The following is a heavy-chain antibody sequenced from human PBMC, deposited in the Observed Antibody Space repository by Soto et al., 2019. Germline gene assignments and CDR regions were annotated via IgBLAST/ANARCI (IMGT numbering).Heavy chain of an antibody. CDR3: ARGLITGSHYSGGWYYFDS. D-gene: IGHD6-19*01. V-gene: IGHV4-59*11. Sequence: SVTLSVPCTVSEGTSVDLGGRRISKPQGKGLEWIGYIYYSGSTNYNPSLKSRVTISVDTSNSQFSLELSSVTAADTAVYYCARGLITGSHYSGGWYYFDSWGQGTQVTVSS. J-gene: IGHJ4*02. CDR1: EGTSVDLG. CDR2: IYYSGST.